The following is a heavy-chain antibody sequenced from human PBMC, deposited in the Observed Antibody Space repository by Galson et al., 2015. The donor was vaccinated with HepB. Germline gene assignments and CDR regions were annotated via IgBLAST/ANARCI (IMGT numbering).Heavy chain of an antibody. V-gene: IGHV3-23*01. D-gene: IGHD6-19*01. Sequence: SLRLSCAASGFTFSSYAMTWVRQAPGEGLEWVSAISGSGGSTYYADSVRGRFTIFRDNSKITLYLQMNSLRAEDTAVYYCANLGYSSGWYHNGMDVWGQGTTVTVSS. CDR1: GFTFSSYA. J-gene: IGHJ6*02. CDR2: ISGSGGST. CDR3: ANLGYSSGWYHNGMDV.